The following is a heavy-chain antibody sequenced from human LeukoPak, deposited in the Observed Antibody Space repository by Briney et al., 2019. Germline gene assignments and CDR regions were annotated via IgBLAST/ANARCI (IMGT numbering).Heavy chain of an antibody. J-gene: IGHJ3*02. CDR3: ARGLGGYYDYVWGSYRYIAFDI. V-gene: IGHV1-8*03. Sequence: ASVKVSCKASGYTFTSYDINWVRQAPGQGLEWMGWMNPNSGNTGYAQKFQGRVTITRNTSISTAYMELSSLRSEDTAVYYCARGLGGYYDYVWGSYRYIAFDIWGQGTMVTVSS. CDR2: MNPNSGNT. D-gene: IGHD3-16*02. CDR1: GYTFTSYD.